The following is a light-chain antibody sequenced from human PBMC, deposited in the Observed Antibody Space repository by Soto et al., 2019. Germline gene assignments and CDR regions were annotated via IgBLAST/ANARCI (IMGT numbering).Light chain of an antibody. CDR1: QTVSITY. CDR3: QQYGSSPLIS. V-gene: IGKV3-20*01. J-gene: IGKJ5*01. CDR2: GAS. Sequence: EVVLTQSPGPLSLSPGESATLSCKCSQTVSITYLTWYQQKPGQAPRLLIFGASKRATGIPDRFSGSGAGRDFTLTISGLEPDDFAVYYCQQYGSSPLISFGQGTRLEIK.